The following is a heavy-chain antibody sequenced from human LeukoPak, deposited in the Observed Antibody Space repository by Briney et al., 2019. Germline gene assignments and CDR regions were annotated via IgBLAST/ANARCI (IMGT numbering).Heavy chain of an antibody. V-gene: IGHV3-23*01. Sequence: GGSLRLSCAASGFTFSSYAMSWVHQVPGYGPEWVSVISGSGDNTYYADSVKGPFTISRDNSKNMLYLQMNSLRAEDTAVYYCAKWKYSNSGIDDYWGQGTLVTVSS. J-gene: IGHJ4*02. CDR2: ISGSGDNT. CDR3: AKWKYSNSGIDDY. CDR1: GFTFSSYA. D-gene: IGHD6-6*01.